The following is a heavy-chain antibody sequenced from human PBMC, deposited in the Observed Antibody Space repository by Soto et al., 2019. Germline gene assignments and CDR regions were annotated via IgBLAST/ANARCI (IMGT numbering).Heavy chain of an antibody. J-gene: IGHJ3*02. CDR1: GFTFDDYA. V-gene: IGHV3-9*01. D-gene: IGHD3-22*01. CDR3: VKQSSDYYGGAFDI. Sequence: EVQLVESGGGLVQPGRSLRLSCAASGFTFDDYAMHWVRQAPGKGLEWVSSITWNSGGIGYADSVKGRFTISRDNAKNSLYLQMNSLRAEDTALYYCVKQSSDYYGGAFDIWGQGTMVTVSS. CDR2: ITWNSGGI.